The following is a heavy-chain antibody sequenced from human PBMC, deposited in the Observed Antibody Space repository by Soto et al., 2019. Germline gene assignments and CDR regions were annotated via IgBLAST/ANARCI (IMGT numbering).Heavy chain of an antibody. CDR2: ISSSGSTI. Sequence: NPGGSLRLSCAASGFTFSDYYVSWIRQAPGKGLEWVSYISSSGSTIYYADSVKGRFTISRDNAKNSLYLQMNSLRAEDTAVYYCARAGVRASAVPYYFDYWGQGTLVTVSS. V-gene: IGHV3-11*01. CDR1: GFTFSDYY. J-gene: IGHJ4*02. D-gene: IGHD3-10*01. CDR3: ARAGVRASAVPYYFDY.